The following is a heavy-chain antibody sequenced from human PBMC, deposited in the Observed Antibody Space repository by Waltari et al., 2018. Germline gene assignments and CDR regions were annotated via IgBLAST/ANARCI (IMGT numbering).Heavy chain of an antibody. J-gene: IGHJ4*02. CDR3: ARRLVRGVIIPPFDY. V-gene: IGHV4-34*01. Sequence: QVQLQQRGAGLLKPSETLSLTCAVYGGSFSGYYWSWIRQPPGKGLEWIGEINHSGSTNYNPSLKSRVTISVDTSKNQFSLKLSSVTAADTAVYYCARRLVRGVIIPPFDYWGQGTLVTVSS. D-gene: IGHD3-10*01. CDR1: GGSFSGYY. CDR2: INHSGST.